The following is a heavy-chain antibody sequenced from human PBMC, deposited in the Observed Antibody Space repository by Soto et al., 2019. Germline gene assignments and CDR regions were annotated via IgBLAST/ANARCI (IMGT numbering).Heavy chain of an antibody. CDR2: IYHSGST. Sequence: SETLSLTCAVSGGSISSSNWWSWIRQHPGKGLEWIGEIYHSGSTNYNPSLKSRVTISVDTSKNQFSLKLSSVTAADTAVYYYARGSYYYDSSGYYHYWGQGTLVTVSS. CDR3: ARGSYYYDSSGYYHY. V-gene: IGHV4-4*02. D-gene: IGHD3-22*01. CDR1: GGSISSSNW. J-gene: IGHJ4*02.